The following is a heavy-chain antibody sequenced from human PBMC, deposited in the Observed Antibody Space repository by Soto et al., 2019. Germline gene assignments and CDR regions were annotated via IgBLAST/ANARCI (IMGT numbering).Heavy chain of an antibody. D-gene: IGHD6-19*01. CDR2: ISGSGGST. CDR3: AKGPSATAERAGLDF. CDR1: GFTFSSYA. J-gene: IGHJ4*03. Sequence: PGGSLRLSCAASGFTFSSYAMSWVRKAPGKGLEWVSAISGSGGSTYYADSVKGRFTISTDNTKNTLYLQMKSLRAEDTAVYYCAKGPSATAERAGLDFWGQGTLVTVSS. V-gene: IGHV3-23*01.